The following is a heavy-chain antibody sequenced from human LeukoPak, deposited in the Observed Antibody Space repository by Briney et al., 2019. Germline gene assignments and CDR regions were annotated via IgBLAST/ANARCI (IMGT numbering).Heavy chain of an antibody. CDR1: GSNG. J-gene: IGHJ4*02. D-gene: IGHD1-26*01. V-gene: IGHV3-30*02. Sequence: GGSLRLSCAVSGSNGMHWVRQAPGKGLEWVAFMQYDGSDKSYADSVKGRFTISRDNSKNTLYLQMNSLRPEDTAVYYSATDGGKWELLFDYWGQGTLVTVSS. CDR3: ATDGGKWELLFDY. CDR2: MQYDGSDK.